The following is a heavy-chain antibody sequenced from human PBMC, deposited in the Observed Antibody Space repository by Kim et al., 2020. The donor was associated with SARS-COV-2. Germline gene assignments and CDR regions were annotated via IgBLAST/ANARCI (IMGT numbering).Heavy chain of an antibody. D-gene: IGHD3-10*02. J-gene: IGHJ3*02. CDR3: ARVLGIWSGTRTDAFDI. CDR2: INHSGST. CDR1: GGSFSGYY. Sequence: SETLSLTCAVYGGSFSGYYWSWIRQPPGKGLEWIGEINHSGSTNYNPSLKSRVTISVDTSKNQFSLKLSSVTAADTAVYYCARVLGIWSGTRTDAFDIWGQGTMVTVSS. V-gene: IGHV4-34*01.